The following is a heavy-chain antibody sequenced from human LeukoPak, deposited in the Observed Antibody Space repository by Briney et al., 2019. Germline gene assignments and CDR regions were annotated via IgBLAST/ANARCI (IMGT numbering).Heavy chain of an antibody. Sequence: GASVKVSCKASGYTFTSYAMHWVRQAPGQRLEWMGWINAGNGNTKYSQKFQGRVTITRDTSASTAYMELSSLRAEDTAVYYCARGGVGALQNDAFDIWGQGTMVTVSS. D-gene: IGHD1-26*01. CDR2: INAGNGNT. CDR1: GYTFTSYA. CDR3: ARGGVGALQNDAFDI. V-gene: IGHV1-3*01. J-gene: IGHJ3*02.